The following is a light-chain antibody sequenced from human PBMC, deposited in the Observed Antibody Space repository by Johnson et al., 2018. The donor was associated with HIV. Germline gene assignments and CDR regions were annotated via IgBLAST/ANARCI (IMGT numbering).Light chain of an antibody. CDR1: SSNIGHNY. Sequence: QSVLTQPPSMSAAPGQKVTISCSGSSSNIGHNYVSWYQQVPGTVPKLLIYDNNKRPSGIPDRFSGSKSGTSATLGITGLQTGDEADYYCGTWDSSLSAGVFGTGTKVTVL. CDR2: DNN. V-gene: IGLV1-51*01. J-gene: IGLJ1*01. CDR3: GTWDSSLSAGV.